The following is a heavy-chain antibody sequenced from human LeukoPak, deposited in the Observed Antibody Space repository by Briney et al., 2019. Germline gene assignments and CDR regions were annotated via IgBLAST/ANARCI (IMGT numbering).Heavy chain of an antibody. J-gene: IGHJ3*01. CDR2: ISERGDS. CDR3: ARSKDILLGDSDAFDL. CDR1: GGAISTYS. Sequence: PSETLSLTCTVSGGAISTYSWSWIRHPPGDVLEWIGYISERGDSNSNPSLKSRVTMSVDTSKNQFSLKLSSVTAADTAVYYCARSKDILLGDSDAFDLWGRGTTVTVSS. D-gene: IGHD2-21*01. V-gene: IGHV4-59*01.